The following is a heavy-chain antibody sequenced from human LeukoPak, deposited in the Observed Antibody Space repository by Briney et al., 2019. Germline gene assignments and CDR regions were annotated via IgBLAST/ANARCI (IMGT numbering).Heavy chain of an antibody. CDR1: GFTFSSYS. CDR2: ISSSSSYI. Sequence: PGGSLKLSCAASGFTFSSYSMNWVRQAPGKGLEWVSSISSSSSYIYYADSVKGRFTISRDNAKNSLYLQMNSLRAEDTAVYYCARDPYSSSWFDYWGQGTLVTVSS. J-gene: IGHJ4*02. CDR3: ARDPYSSSWFDY. D-gene: IGHD6-13*01. V-gene: IGHV3-21*01.